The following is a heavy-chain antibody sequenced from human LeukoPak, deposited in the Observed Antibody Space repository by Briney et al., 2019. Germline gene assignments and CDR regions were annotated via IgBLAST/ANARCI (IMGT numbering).Heavy chain of an antibody. CDR3: ARLHYDVLTGPFDY. D-gene: IGHD3-9*01. CDR2: ISYDGSNK. Sequence: PGGSLRLSCAASGFTFSSYAMHWVRQAPGKGLEWVAVISYDGSNKYYADSVKGRFTISRDNSKNTLYLQMNSLRAEDTAVYYRARLHYDVLTGPFDYWGQGTLVTVSS. J-gene: IGHJ4*02. V-gene: IGHV3-30-3*01. CDR1: GFTFSSYA.